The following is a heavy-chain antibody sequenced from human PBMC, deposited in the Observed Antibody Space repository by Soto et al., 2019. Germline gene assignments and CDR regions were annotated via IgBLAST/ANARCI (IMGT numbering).Heavy chain of an antibody. J-gene: IGHJ6*02. Sequence: SVKVSCKASGYTFTGYYMHWVRQAPGQGLEWMGWINPNSGGTNYAQKFQGWVTMTRDTSISTAYMELSRLRSDDTAVYYCARERPIAAAGTGGYYYYGMDVWG. D-gene: IGHD6-13*01. V-gene: IGHV1-2*04. CDR1: GYTFTGYY. CDR2: INPNSGGT. CDR3: ARERPIAAAGTGGYYYYGMDV.